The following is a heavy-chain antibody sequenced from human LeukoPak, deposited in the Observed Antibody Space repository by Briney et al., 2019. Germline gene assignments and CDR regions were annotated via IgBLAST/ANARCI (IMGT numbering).Heavy chain of an antibody. V-gene: IGHV3-48*02. J-gene: IGHJ3*02. CDR1: EFAFSTYN. CDR3: AKSDAFDI. Sequence: GGSLRLSCAASEFAFSTYNMNWVRQAPGKGLEWVSYISTGSSTTYYADSVKGRFTISRDNVENSLYLQMNSLRDEDTAVYYCAKSDAFDIWGQGTMVTVSS. CDR2: ISTGSSTT.